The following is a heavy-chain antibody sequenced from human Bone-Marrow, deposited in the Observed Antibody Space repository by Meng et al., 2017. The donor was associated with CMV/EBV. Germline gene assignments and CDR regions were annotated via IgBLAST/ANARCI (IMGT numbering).Heavy chain of an antibody. D-gene: IGHD3-10*01. Sequence: SETLPLTCAVYGGSFSGYYWSWIRQPPGKGLEWIGEINRSGSTNYNPSLKSRVTISVDTSKNQFSLKLSSVTAADTAVYYCARGARYSGSGSPFDYWGQGTLVTVSS. J-gene: IGHJ4*02. CDR1: GGSFSGYY. V-gene: IGHV4-34*01. CDR2: INRSGST. CDR3: ARGARYSGSGSPFDY.